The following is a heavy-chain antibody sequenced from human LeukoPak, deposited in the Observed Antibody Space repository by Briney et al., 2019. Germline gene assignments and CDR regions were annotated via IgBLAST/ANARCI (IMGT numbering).Heavy chain of an antibody. J-gene: IGHJ4*02. V-gene: IGHV4-34*01. CDR2: INHSGST. D-gene: IGHD3-22*01. CDR1: GGSFSGYY. Sequence: KASETLSLTCAVYGGSFSGYYWSWIRQPPGKGLEWIGEINHSGSTNYNPSLKSRVTISVDTSKNQFSPKLSSVTAADTAVYYCARSGSGSSHYYFDYWGQGTLVTVSS. CDR3: ARSGSGSSHYYFDY.